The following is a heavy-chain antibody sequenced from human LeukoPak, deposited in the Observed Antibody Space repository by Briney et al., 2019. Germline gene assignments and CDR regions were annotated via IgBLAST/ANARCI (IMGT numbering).Heavy chain of an antibody. CDR3: ARGNLKSGYDFWSGYYISAEYFQH. CDR1: GGSISSYY. V-gene: IGHV4-59*01. D-gene: IGHD3-3*01. Sequence: PSETLSLTCTVSGGSISSYYWSWIRQPPGKGLEWIGYIYYSGSTNYNPSLKSRVTISVDTSKNQFSLKPSSVTAADTAVYYCARGNLKSGYDFWSGYYISAEYFQHWGQGTLVTVSS. CDR2: IYYSGST. J-gene: IGHJ1*01.